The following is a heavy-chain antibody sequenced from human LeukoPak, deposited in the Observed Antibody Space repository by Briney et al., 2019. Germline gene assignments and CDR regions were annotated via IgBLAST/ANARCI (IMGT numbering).Heavy chain of an antibody. D-gene: IGHD1-1*01. Sequence: SETLSLTCSVSGGPIISHYWSWIRQPPGKGLERIGYISNSGSTDYNPSLRSRVTISINSSKNQFSLKLTSVTAADSAVYYCVRDALEGYYSYYYMDVWGRGTTVTVSS. CDR3: VRDALEGYYSYYYMDV. J-gene: IGHJ6*03. V-gene: IGHV4-59*11. CDR2: ISNSGST. CDR1: GGPIISHY.